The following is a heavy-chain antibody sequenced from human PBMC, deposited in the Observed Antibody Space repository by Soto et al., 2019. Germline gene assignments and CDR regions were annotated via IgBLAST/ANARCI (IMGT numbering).Heavy chain of an antibody. V-gene: IGHV5-51*01. CDR3: ARQSTGVSAAYYYYGIDV. J-gene: IGHJ6*02. Sequence: GDFLKISCKASGYSFITYSLASVPQMPGKGLEWMGLIYPGDSDTRYSPSFHGQVTISADKSINTAYLQCSSRGASANAMYYCARQSTGVSAAYYYYGIDVWGQGTTVT. CDR2: IYPGDSDT. D-gene: IGHD6-13*01. CDR1: GYSFITYS.